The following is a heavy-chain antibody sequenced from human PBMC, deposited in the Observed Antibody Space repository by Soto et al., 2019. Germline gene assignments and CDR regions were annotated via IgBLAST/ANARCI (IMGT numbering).Heavy chain of an antibody. CDR2: ISSSGNT. CDR3: ARAPMVLTRSYFDS. CDR1: DGSISNFY. Sequence: SETLSLTCTVSDGSISNFYLSWIRQPPGKGLGWIGYISSSGNTNYNPSLKSRVSISVDTSKDQFSLDLTSVTAADTAVYYCARAPMVLTRSYFDSWGQGTPVTVYS. D-gene: IGHD3-22*01. J-gene: IGHJ4*02. V-gene: IGHV4-59*01.